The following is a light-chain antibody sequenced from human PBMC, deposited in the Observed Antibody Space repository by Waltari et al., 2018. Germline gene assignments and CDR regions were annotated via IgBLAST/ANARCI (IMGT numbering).Light chain of an antibody. CDR1: NIRSQN. V-gene: IGLV3-21*02. J-gene: IGLJ2*01. CDR3: QVWDSTSDHHVI. CDR2: DDS. Sequence: SYVLTQPRSLSVAPGQTAMITCGGNNIRSQNVHWYKHKSGQAPVLVIYDDSDRPSGIPERFSGSKSWNTAILTISRVEAGDEAAYYCQVWDSTSDHHVIFGGGTKLTVL.